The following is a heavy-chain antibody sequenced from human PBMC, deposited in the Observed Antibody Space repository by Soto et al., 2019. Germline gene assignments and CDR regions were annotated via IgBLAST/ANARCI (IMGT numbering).Heavy chain of an antibody. D-gene: IGHD3-22*01. CDR2: IVVGSGNT. CDR1: GFTFTSSA. J-gene: IGHJ4*02. Sequence: SVKVSCKASGFTFTSSAVQWVRQARGQRLEWIGWIVVGSGNTNYAQKFQERVTITRDMSTSTAYMELSSLRSEDTAVYYCAAPYVGADSSGYTLDYWGQGTLVTVSS. CDR3: AAPYVGADSSGYTLDY. V-gene: IGHV1-58*01.